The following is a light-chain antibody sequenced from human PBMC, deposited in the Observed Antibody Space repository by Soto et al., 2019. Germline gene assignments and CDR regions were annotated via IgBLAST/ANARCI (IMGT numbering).Light chain of an antibody. J-gene: IGLJ1*01. CDR3: AAWDDSLNGYV. CDR2: SNN. Sequence: QSVLTQPPSASATPGQRVTISCSGSSSSIGSNSVHWYQQLPGTAPKLLIYSNNQRPSGVPDRFSGSKSGTSASLAISGLQSEDEADYYCAAWDDSLNGYVFGTGTKLTVL. CDR1: SSSIGSNS. V-gene: IGLV1-44*01.